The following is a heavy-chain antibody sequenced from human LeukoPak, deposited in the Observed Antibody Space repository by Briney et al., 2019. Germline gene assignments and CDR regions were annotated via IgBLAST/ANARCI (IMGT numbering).Heavy chain of an antibody. CDR3: ARDSCSGGSCYLGY. D-gene: IGHD2-15*01. Sequence: GASVKVSCKASGYSFTNFGISWVRQAPGQGLEWMGWIGADNGNANYAQKLQGRVTMTTDTSTSTAYMELRSLRSDDTAVYYCARDSCSGGSCYLGYWGQGTLVTVSS. J-gene: IGHJ4*02. V-gene: IGHV1-18*01. CDR1: GYSFTNFG. CDR2: IGADNGNA.